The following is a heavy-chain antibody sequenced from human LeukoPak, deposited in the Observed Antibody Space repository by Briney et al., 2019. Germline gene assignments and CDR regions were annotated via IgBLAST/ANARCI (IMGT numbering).Heavy chain of an antibody. Sequence: GGSLRLSCVASGFTVSSSYMSWVRQAPGKGLEWVSVIYSGGSTYYADSVKGRFTISRDNSKNTLYLQMNSLRAEDTAVYFCAKRDCSGADCYSVHYWGQGTLVTVSS. V-gene: IGHV3-53*01. CDR1: GFTVSSSY. J-gene: IGHJ4*02. CDR3: AKRDCSGADCYSVHY. CDR2: IYSGGST. D-gene: IGHD2-15*01.